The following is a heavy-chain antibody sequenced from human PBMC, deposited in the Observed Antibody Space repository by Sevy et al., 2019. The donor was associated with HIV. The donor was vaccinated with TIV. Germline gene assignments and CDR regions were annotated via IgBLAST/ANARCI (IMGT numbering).Heavy chain of an antibody. CDR3: ARDRYYDASGYYDYYYGMDV. J-gene: IGHJ6*02. V-gene: IGHV3-66*01. CDR1: GFTVSGNY. D-gene: IGHD3-22*01. CDR2: IDSGGST. Sequence: GGSLRLSCEASGFTVSGNYMAWVRLAPGKGLEWVSLIDSGGSTYDADSVKGRFTISRDNAKNTLYLQMNPLRAKDTAVYFCARDRYYDASGYYDYYYGMDVWGQGTTVTVSS.